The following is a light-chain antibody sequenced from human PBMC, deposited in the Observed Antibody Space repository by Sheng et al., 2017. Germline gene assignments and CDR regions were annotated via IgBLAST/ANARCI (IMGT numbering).Light chain of an antibody. V-gene: IGKV1-39*01. CDR1: RNINSY. CDR2: AAS. J-gene: IGKJ2*01. Sequence: DIQMTQSPSSLSASIGERVTITCRASRNINSYLNWYQQKPGKAPRLLIYAASTLQSGVPSRFSGTGSGTDFTLTISSLQPEDFASYYCQQTYSSLMYTFGQGTKVEIK. CDR3: QQTYSSLMYT.